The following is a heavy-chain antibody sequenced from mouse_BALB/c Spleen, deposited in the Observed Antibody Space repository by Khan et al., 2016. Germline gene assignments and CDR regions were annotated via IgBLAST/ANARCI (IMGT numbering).Heavy chain of an antibody. CDR2: ISYSGST. V-gene: IGHV3-2*02. CDR1: GYSITSDYA. CDR3: ASYFDY. Sequence: VQLKQSGPGLVKPSQSLSLTCTVTGYSITSDYAWNWIRQFPGNKLEWMCSISYSGSTSYNPSLKSRISITRDTSKNQFFLQLNSVTTEDTATYYCASYFDYWGQGTTLTVSS. J-gene: IGHJ2*01.